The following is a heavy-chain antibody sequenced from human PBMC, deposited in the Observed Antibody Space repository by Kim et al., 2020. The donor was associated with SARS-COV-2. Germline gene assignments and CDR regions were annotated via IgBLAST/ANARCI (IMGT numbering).Heavy chain of an antibody. CDR1: GGSISSSSYY. CDR2: IYYSGST. J-gene: IGHJ4*02. CDR3: ARLTRPGCSSTSCYAPDY. Sequence: SDTLSLTCTVSGGSISSSSYYWGWIRQPPGKGLEWIGSIYYSGSTYYNPSLKSRVTISVDTSKNQFSLKLSSVTAADTAVYYCARLTRPGCSSTSCYAPDYWGQGTLVTVSS. V-gene: IGHV4-39*01. D-gene: IGHD2-2*01.